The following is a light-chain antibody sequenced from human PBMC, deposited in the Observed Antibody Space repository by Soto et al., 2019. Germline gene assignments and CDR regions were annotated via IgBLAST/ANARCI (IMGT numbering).Light chain of an antibody. CDR2: KAS. J-gene: IGKJ2*01. Sequence: DIQMTQSPSTLSASIGDRVTITCRASQSVSTWVAWYQQKPGRAPNLLIYKASTLQRGVPSRFSGSGSGTQFTLTIRSLQPDDSATYFCQHYNDYPYTFGQGTKLEIK. CDR1: QSVSTW. V-gene: IGKV1-5*03. CDR3: QHYNDYPYT.